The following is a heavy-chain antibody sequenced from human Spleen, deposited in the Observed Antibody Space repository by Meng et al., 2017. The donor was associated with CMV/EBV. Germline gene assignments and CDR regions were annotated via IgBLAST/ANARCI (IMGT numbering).Heavy chain of an antibody. CDR3: ARATRTGTKYRGMDV. J-gene: IGHJ6*02. CDR2: ISGMSSLI. Sequence: SGFTFSRDIMNWVRRAPGKGLEWVESISGMSSLIFYGDSVKGRFTISRDNANNLAFLEMTSLRAEDTAIYYCARATRTGTKYRGMDVWGQGTTVTVSS. D-gene: IGHD2-2*01. V-gene: IGHV3-21*06. CDR1: GFTFSRDI.